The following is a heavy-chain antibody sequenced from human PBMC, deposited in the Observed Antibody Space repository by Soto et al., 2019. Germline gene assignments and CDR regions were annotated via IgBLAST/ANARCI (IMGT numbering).Heavy chain of an antibody. Sequence: QVQLVDSGGGVVQPGWSLRLSCAASGFTFNSYGMHWVRQAPGKGLEWVAVIWYDGSNKYYADSVKGRFTISRDNSKNTLYLQMNSLRAEDTAVYYCARQRDYYYYGMDVWGQGTTVTVSS. D-gene: IGHD6-25*01. V-gene: IGHV3-33*01. CDR3: ARQRDYYYYGMDV. CDR1: GFTFNSYG. CDR2: IWYDGSNK. J-gene: IGHJ6*02.